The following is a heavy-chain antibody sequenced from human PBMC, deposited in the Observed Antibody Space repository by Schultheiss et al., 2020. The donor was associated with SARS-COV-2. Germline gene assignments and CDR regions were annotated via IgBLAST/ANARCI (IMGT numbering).Heavy chain of an antibody. D-gene: IGHD3-16*01. Sequence: SETLSLTCTVSGGSISSYYWSWIRQPPGKGLEWIGYIYYSGSTNYNPSLKSRVTISLDTSKNQFSLKLSSVTAADTAVYYCARDDALHPGLSFDYWGQGTLVTVSS. CDR3: ARDDALHPGLSFDY. J-gene: IGHJ4*02. V-gene: IGHV4-59*01. CDR1: GGSISSYY. CDR2: IYYSGST.